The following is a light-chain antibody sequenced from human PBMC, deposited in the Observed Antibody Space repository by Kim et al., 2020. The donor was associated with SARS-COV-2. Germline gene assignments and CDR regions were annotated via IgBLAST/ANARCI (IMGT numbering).Light chain of an antibody. J-gene: IGKJ1*01. Sequence: ATINCKSSQSVLYSSNNKNYLAWYQQKPGQPPKLLIYWASTRESGVPGRVSGSGSGTDFTLTISSLQAEDVAVYYCQQYYSTPWTFGQGTKVDIK. CDR2: WAS. CDR3: QQYYSTPWT. V-gene: IGKV4-1*01. CDR1: QSVLYSSNNKNY.